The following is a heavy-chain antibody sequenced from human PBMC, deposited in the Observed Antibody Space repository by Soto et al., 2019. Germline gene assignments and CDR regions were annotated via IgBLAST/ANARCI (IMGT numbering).Heavy chain of an antibody. CDR3: ARALRACIGSNCILDGLDV. V-gene: IGHV4-59*01. CDR1: GGSISSYY. CDR2: IYYSGST. J-gene: IGHJ6*02. D-gene: IGHD2-15*01. Sequence: SETLSLTCTVSGGSISSYYWSWIRQPPGKGLEWIGYIYYSGSTNYNPSLKSRVTISVDTSKNQFSLKVTSVTAVDTAMYYCARALRACIGSNCILDGLDVWGQGTTVTVSS.